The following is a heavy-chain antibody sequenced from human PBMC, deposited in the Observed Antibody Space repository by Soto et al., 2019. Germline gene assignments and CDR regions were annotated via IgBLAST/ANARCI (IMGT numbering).Heavy chain of an antibody. J-gene: IGHJ5*02. CDR1: GGTFSSYA. CDR2: IIPIFGTA. Sequence: VASVKVSCKASGGTFSSYAISWVRQAPGQGLEWMGGIIPIFGTANYAQKFQGRVTITADESTSTAYMELSSLRSEDTAVYYCAIDCGGACHNWFDPWGQGTLVTVSS. D-gene: IGHD2-21*02. V-gene: IGHV1-69*13. CDR3: AIDCGGACHNWFDP.